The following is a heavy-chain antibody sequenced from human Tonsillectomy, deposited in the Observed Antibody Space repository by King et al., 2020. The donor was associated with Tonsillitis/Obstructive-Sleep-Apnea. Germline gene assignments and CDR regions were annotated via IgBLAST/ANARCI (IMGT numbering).Heavy chain of an antibody. Sequence: DVKLVESGGGLVHPGGSLRLSCAASGFTFSSYWKHWVRQAPGKGLVWVSRINSDGSRTNYTHSVKGRFTISRDNAKNTLYLQMNSVRAEDTAVYYCARGLLDMSTVTTVYWGQGTRFTVSS. CDR2: INSDGSRT. CDR1: GFTFSSYW. D-gene: IGHD4-17*01. V-gene: IGHV3-74*01. J-gene: IGHJ4*02. CDR3: ARGLLDMSTVTTVY.